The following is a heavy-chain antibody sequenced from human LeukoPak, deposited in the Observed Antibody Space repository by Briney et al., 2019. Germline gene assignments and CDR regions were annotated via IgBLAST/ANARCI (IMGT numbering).Heavy chain of an antibody. Sequence: SETLSLTCTVSGGSISSYYWSWIRQPAGKGLEWIGRIYTSGSTNYNPSLKSRVTMSVDTSKNQFSLKLSSVTAADTAVYYCARAAEFGAAAGDDYYYYYMDVWGKGTTVTVSS. D-gene: IGHD6-13*01. J-gene: IGHJ6*03. CDR1: GGSISSYY. CDR2: IYTSGST. CDR3: ARAAEFGAAAGDDYYYYYMDV. V-gene: IGHV4-4*07.